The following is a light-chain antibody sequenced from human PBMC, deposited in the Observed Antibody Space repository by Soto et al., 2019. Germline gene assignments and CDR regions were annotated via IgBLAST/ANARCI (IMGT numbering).Light chain of an antibody. CDR2: EVI. Sequence: QSALTQPASVSGSPGQSITISCTGTSSDVGIYDLVSWYQQHPGKAPQLMIYEVIKRPSGVSDRFSGSKSGNTASLTISGLQAEDEADYNCCSYAGSSSNVFGGGTEVTVL. CDR3: CSYAGSSSNV. J-gene: IGLJ2*01. V-gene: IGLV2-23*02. CDR1: SSDVGIYDL.